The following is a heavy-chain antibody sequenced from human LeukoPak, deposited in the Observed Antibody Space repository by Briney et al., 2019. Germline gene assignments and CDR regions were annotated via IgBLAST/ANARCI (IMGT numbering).Heavy chain of an antibody. D-gene: IGHD3-22*01. Sequence: ASVKVSCKASGYTFTGYYMHWVRQAPGQGLEWMGWINPNSGGTNYAQKFQGRVTMTRDTSISTAYMELSRLRSDDTAVYYCARPPRYYYDSSGYQEYYFDYWGQGTLVTVSS. CDR3: ARPPRYYYDSSGYQEYYFDY. CDR1: GYTFTGYY. J-gene: IGHJ4*02. V-gene: IGHV1-2*02. CDR2: INPNSGGT.